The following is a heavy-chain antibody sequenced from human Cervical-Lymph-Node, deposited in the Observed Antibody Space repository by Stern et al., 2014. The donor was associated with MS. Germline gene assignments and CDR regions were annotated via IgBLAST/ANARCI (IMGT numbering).Heavy chain of an antibody. V-gene: IGHV3-7*01. Sequence: EVQLVESGGDLVQPGGSLRLSCAASGFPFRTYWMTWVRPTPGKGREWVASITLDGSEKYYVASVKGRFTISRDNAKNSLYLQMNSLRVEDTAMYYCARDKKGRTGYFGMDSWGQGTLVPVSS. CDR1: GFPFRTYW. CDR3: ARDKKGRTGYFGMDS. D-gene: IGHD3-9*01. CDR2: ITLDGSEK. J-gene: IGHJ4*02.